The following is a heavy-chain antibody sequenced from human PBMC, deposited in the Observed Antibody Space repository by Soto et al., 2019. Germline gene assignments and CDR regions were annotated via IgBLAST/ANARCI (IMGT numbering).Heavy chain of an antibody. Sequence: GASVKASCKASGSPFTPSPIHGVRQAPGQRLEWMGWINAGNGNTKYSQKFQGRVTITRDTSASTAYMELSSLRSEDTAVYYCARHGSGWDYWGQGTLVTVSS. V-gene: IGHV1-3*01. CDR1: GSPFTPSP. D-gene: IGHD6-19*01. CDR2: INAGNGNT. J-gene: IGHJ4*02. CDR3: ARHGSGWDY.